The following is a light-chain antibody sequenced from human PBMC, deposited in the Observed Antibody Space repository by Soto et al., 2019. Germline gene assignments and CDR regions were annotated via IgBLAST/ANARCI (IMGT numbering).Light chain of an antibody. CDR1: ISDFVVYNY. CDR3: SSHTISSALQV. V-gene: IGLV2-14*01. J-gene: IGLJ1*01. CDR2: GVS. Sequence: QSVLTQPASVSGSPGQSITISCTGTISDFVVYNYVSWYQQHPGKAPKLMNYGVSNRPSGVSNRFSGSKSGNPASLTISGLQADDEADYYCSSHTISSALQVFGTGTKVTVL.